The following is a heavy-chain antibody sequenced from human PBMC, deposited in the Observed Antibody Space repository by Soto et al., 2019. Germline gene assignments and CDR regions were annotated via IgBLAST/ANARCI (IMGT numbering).Heavy chain of an antibody. CDR3: ARGTDDFWSGYRYYFDY. Sequence: LSLTCTVSGGSISSGGYYWSWIRQHPGKGLEWIGYIYYSGSTYYNPSLKSRVTISVDTSKNQFSLKLSSVTAADTAVYYCARGTDDFWSGYRYYFDYWGQGTLVTVSS. J-gene: IGHJ4*02. CDR1: GGSISSGGYY. V-gene: IGHV4-31*03. D-gene: IGHD3-3*01. CDR2: IYYSGST.